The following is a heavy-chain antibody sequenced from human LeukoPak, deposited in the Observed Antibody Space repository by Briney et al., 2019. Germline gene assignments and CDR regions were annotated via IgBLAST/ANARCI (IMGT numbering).Heavy chain of an antibody. V-gene: IGHV4-34*01. CDR1: GGSFSGYY. CDR2: INHSGST. D-gene: IGHD3-10*01. Sequence: SETLSLTCAVYGGSFSGYYWSWIRQPPGKGLEWIGEINHSGSTNYNPSLKSRVTISVDTSKNQFSLKLSSVTAADTAVYYCARVARRPMVRGGLTLYGGVMDVWGQGTTVTVSS. J-gene: IGHJ6*02. CDR3: ARVARRPMVRGGLTLYGGVMDV.